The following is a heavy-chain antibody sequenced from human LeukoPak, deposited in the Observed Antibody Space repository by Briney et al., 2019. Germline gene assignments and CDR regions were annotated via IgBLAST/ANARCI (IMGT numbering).Heavy chain of an antibody. V-gene: IGHV1-18*04. J-gene: IGHJ4*02. D-gene: IGHD6-19*01. CDR2: ISAYNGNT. Sequence: ASVKVSCKASGYSFTSYGISWVRQAPGQGLEWMGWISAYNGNTNYAQKLQGRVTMTTETSTSTAYMELRSLRSDDTAVYYCAREGAVAGADVFDYWGQGTLVTVSS. CDR3: AREGAVAGADVFDY. CDR1: GYSFTSYG.